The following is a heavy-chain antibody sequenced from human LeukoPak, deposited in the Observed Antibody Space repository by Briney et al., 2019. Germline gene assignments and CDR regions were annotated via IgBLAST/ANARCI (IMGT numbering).Heavy chain of an antibody. CDR3: ARTYEAYVPSFDY. D-gene: IGHD5-12*01. CDR2: IYPGDSDT. CDR1: GYSFTSYW. Sequence: GESLKISCKGSGYSFTSYWLGWVRQMPGKGLEWMGIIYPGDSDTRYSPSFQGQVTISADKSISTAYLQWSSLKASDTAMYYCARTYEAYVPSFDYWGQGTLVTVSS. J-gene: IGHJ4*02. V-gene: IGHV5-51*01.